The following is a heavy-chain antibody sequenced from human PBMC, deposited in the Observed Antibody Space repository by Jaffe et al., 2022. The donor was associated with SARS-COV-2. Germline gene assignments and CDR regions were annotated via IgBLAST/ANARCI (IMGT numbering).Heavy chain of an antibody. CDR3: ARETALPGTIFDY. V-gene: IGHV3-30-3*01. J-gene: IGHJ4*02. D-gene: IGHD2-21*02. CDR2: ISYHGANK. Sequence: QVQLVDSGGGVVQPGRSLRLSCAASGFTFSDYAMHWVRQAPGKGLEWVALISYHGANKDYADSVRGRFTISRDNSKNTLYLQMNSLRIEDTAVYYCARETALPGTIFDYWAQGTLVTVSS. CDR1: GFTFSDYA.